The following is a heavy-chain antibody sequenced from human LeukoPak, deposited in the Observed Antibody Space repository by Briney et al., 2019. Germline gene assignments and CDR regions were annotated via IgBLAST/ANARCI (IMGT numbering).Heavy chain of an antibody. CDR1: GASTTSYY. CDR3: ARDTRSYDTSGYYYFDY. V-gene: IGHV4-59*01. CDR2: IYSDGTT. Sequence: WETLSLTCSVSGASTTSYYWNWIRQAPGKGLEWIGYIYSDGTTPYNPSLRSRVTISIDTSRNQFSLKLSSVTAADAAVYYCARDTRSYDTSGYYYFDYWGQGALVTVSS. D-gene: IGHD3-22*01. J-gene: IGHJ4*02.